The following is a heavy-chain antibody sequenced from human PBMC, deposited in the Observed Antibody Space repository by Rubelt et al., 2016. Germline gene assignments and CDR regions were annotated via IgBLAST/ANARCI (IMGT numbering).Heavy chain of an antibody. CDR2: IFGGGSI. V-gene: IGHV3-53*01. CDR3: VRDGDGMDV. J-gene: IGHJ6*02. CDR1: GFNVSNSY. D-gene: IGHD3-16*01. Sequence: EVQLVESGGGLIQPGGSLRLSCAASGFNVSNSYMNWVRQAPGKGLEWVSTIFGGGSIYYADSVKGRFTISRDGSKNTLSLQMNSLRAEDTALYYCVRDGDGMDVWGQGTTVTVSS.